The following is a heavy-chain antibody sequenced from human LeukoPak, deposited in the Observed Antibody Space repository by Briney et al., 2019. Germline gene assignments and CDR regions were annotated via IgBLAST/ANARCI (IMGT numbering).Heavy chain of an antibody. Sequence: GKSLKLSCAASGLTFSNYGMPWGRPASGQGLEWVALIWYDGSNKFYADSVKGRFTISRDNSKNTLYLQMNSLRAEDTAVYYCAKDLRTTFDYWGRGTLVTVSS. CDR2: IWYDGSNK. V-gene: IGHV3-33*06. J-gene: IGHJ4*02. CDR1: GLTFSNYG. CDR3: AKDLRTTFDY. D-gene: IGHD4-11*01.